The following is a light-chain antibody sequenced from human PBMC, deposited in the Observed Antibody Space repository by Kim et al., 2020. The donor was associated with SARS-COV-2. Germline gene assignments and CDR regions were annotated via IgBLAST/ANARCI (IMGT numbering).Light chain of an antibody. J-gene: IGKJ2*01. CDR1: QSVSSSY. V-gene: IGKV3-20*01. CDR2: GAS. CDR3: QHYRTSPYT. Sequence: EIVLTQSPGTLSLCPGERATLSCRASQSVSSSYLAWYQQKPGQAPRLLIYGASSRATGIPDRFSGSGSGTDFTLTISRLEPEDFAVYYCQHYRTSPYTFGQGTKLEI.